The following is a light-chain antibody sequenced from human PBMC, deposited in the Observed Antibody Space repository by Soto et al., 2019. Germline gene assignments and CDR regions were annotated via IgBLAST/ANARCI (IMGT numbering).Light chain of an antibody. CDR3: QQYNSYTWT. Sequence: DIQMTQSPSTLSASVGGRVTITCRASQSVGTWLAWYQQKPGKAPKLLIYDASSLESGVPSRFSGSGSGTEFTLTISSLQPDDFATYYCQQYNSYTWTFGQGTKVDIK. V-gene: IGKV1-5*01. CDR1: QSVGTW. J-gene: IGKJ1*01. CDR2: DAS.